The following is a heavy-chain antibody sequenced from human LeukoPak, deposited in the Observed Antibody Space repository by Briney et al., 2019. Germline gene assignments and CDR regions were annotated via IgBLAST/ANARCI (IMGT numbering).Heavy chain of an antibody. CDR3: TSRVTYYDFWSGYYSLSFFDY. D-gene: IGHD3-3*01. V-gene: IGHV3-73*01. CDR1: GFTFSGSA. CDR2: IRSKANSYAT. J-gene: IGHJ4*02. Sequence: GGSLKLSCAASGFTFSGSAMHWVRQASGKGLEWVGRIRSKANSYATAYAASVKGRFTISRDDSKNTAYLQMNSLKTEETAVYYCTSRVTYYDFWSGYYSLSFFDYWGQGTLVTVSS.